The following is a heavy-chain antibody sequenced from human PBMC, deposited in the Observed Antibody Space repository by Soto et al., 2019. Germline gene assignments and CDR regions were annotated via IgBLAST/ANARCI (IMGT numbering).Heavy chain of an antibody. CDR2: VSGNNAAS. V-gene: IGHV1-18*04. CDR3: VRDQKYFRVNGNWFDS. Sequence: QVQLVQSGTEVKKPGASVTVSCKASGYTSADFGISWVRQAPGQGLECMGWVSGNNAASNPAQKVQGRITMTLATSTGVSYMALRSLRSDDTAIYYCVRDQKYFRVNGNWFDSWGQGTLVSVSS. J-gene: IGHJ5*01. CDR1: GYTSADFG. D-gene: IGHD2-2*01.